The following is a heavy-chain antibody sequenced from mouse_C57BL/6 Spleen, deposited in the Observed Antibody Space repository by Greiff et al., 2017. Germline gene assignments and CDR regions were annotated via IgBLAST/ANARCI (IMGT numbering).Heavy chain of an antibody. Sequence: VQLQQPGAELVKPGASVKMSCKASGYTFTSYWITWVKQRPGQGLEWIGDIYPGSGSTNYNEKFKSKATLTVDTSSSTAYMQLSSLTSEDSAVYYCARVEGLPAWFAYWGQGTLVTVSA. J-gene: IGHJ3*01. CDR1: GYTFTSYW. V-gene: IGHV1-55*01. CDR3: ARVEGLPAWFAY. D-gene: IGHD2-4*01. CDR2: IYPGSGST.